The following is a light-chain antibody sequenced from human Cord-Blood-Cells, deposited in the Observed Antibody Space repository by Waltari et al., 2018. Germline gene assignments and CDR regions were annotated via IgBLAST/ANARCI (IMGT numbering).Light chain of an antibody. CDR1: QSISSY. CDR3: QQSYSTPRT. Sequence: DIQLTQSPSSLSESVGHRVTITSRASQSISSYLNWYQQKPGKAPKLLIYAASSLQSGVPSRFSGSGSGTDFTLTISSLQPEDFATYYCQQSYSTPRTFGQGTKVEIK. CDR2: AAS. J-gene: IGKJ1*01. V-gene: IGKV1-39*01.